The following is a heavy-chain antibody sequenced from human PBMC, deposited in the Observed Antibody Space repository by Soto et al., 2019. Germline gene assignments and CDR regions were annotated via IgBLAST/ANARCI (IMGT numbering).Heavy chain of an antibody. V-gene: IGHV4-34*01. CDR1: GGSFSGYY. D-gene: IGHD2-2*03. CDR2: IKPDGAT. CDR3: ARGQRSHPFLDL. Sequence: SETLSRTWAVYGGSFSGYYWDWIRQPPGKGLEWIGEIKPDGATNYSRSLRRRVTISIETSSKKFSLKLSSVTTADTPVYSCARGQRSHPFLDLWGQGALVTFSA. J-gene: IGHJ4*02.